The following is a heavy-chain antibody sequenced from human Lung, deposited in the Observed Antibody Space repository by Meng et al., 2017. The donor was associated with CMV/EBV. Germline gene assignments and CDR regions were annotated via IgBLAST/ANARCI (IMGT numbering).Heavy chain of an antibody. Sequence: SXTXSLXXAVYGGSFSGYYWSWIRQPPGKGLEWIGEINHSGSTNYNPSLKSRVTISVDTSKNQFSLKLSSVTAADTAVYYCARGQRYYYGSGRWDRAWYYYGMNVXGQGXTVTVSS. V-gene: IGHV4-34*01. CDR1: GGSFSGYY. D-gene: IGHD3-10*01. CDR2: INHSGST. J-gene: IGHJ6*02. CDR3: ARGQRYYYGSGRWDRAWYYYGMNV.